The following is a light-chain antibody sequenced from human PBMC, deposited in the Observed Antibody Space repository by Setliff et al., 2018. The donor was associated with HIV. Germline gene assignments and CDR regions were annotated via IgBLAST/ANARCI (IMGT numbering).Light chain of an antibody. CDR3: SSFASSITWL. CDR1: SSDVGGYNL. V-gene: IGLV2-23*02. CDR2: EVS. Sequence: QSALAQPASVSGSPGQSITISCTGTSSDVGGYNLVSWYQQHPGKAPKLLIFEVSKRTSGVSDRFAGSKSGNTASLTISGLQTEDGADYHCSSFASSITWLFGGGTKVTVL. J-gene: IGLJ2*01.